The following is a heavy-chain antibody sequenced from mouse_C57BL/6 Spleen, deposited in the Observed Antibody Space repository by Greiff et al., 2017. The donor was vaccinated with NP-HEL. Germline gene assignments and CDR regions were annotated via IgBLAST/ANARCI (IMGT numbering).Heavy chain of an antibody. CDR3: ARSPITTVVAHWYFDV. J-gene: IGHJ1*03. D-gene: IGHD1-1*01. V-gene: IGHV1-36*01. Sequence: EVQLQQSGPVLVKPGPSVKISCKASGFTFTDYYMHWVKQSHGKSLEWIGLVYPYNGGTSYNQKFKGKATLTVDTSSSTAYMELNSLTSEDSAVYYCARSPITTVVAHWYFDVWGTGTTVTVSS. CDR2: VYPYNGGT. CDR1: GFTFTDYY.